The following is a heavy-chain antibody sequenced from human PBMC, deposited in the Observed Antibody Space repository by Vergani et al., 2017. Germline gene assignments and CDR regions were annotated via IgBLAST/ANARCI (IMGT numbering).Heavy chain of an antibody. CDR2: INPNSGGT. V-gene: IGHV1-2*04. J-gene: IGHJ6*02. Sequence: QVQLVQSGAEVKKPGASVKVSCKASGYTFTGYYMHWVRQAPGQGLEWMGWINPNSGGTNYAQKFQGWVTMTRDTSISTAYMELSRLRAEDTAVYYCARAITMVRGVINYYYGMDVWGQGTTVTVSS. CDR3: ARAITMVRGVINYYYGMDV. CDR1: GYTFTGYY. D-gene: IGHD3-10*01.